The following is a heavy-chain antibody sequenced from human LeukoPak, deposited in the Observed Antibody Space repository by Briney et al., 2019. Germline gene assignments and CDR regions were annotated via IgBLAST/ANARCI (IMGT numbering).Heavy chain of an antibody. Sequence: RRASVKVSCKASGGTFSSYAISWVRQAPGQGLEWMGGIIPIFGTANYAQKFQGRVTITADESTSTAYMELSSLRSEDTAVYYCARGPPGGLPYSDNWFDPWGQGTLVTVSS. CDR3: ARGPPGGLPYSDNWFDP. J-gene: IGHJ5*02. CDR1: GGTFSSYA. D-gene: IGHD3-16*01. V-gene: IGHV1-69*13. CDR2: IIPIFGTA.